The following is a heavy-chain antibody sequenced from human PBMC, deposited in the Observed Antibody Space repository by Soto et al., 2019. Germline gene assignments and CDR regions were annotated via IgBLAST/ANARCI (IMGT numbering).Heavy chain of an antibody. CDR2: IYWDDDK. CDR1: GFSLSTSGVG. J-gene: IGHJ6*01. CDR3: IQSRCGGDCLQSYASHYYYGMDV. Sequence: QITLKESGPTLVKPTQTLTLTCNFSGFSLSTSGVGVGWIRQPPGKALEWLALIYWDDDKRYSPSLRSRLTISKDTSKNQVVLTMTNMDPVDTATYYCIQSRCGGDCLQSYASHYYYGMDVW. D-gene: IGHD2-21*02. V-gene: IGHV2-5*02.